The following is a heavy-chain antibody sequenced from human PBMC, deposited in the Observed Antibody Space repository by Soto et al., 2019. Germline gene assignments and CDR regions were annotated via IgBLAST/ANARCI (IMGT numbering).Heavy chain of an antibody. CDR2: ISWNSGSM. Sequence: EVQLVESGGGLVQPGRSLRLSCAASGFTFDDYAMHWVRQAPGKGLEWVSGISWNSGSMGYVDSVKGRFTISRDNAKNSLYLQMNTLRAEDTALYYCAKDKIAAAENGYFDLWGRGTLVTVSS. D-gene: IGHD6-13*01. J-gene: IGHJ2*01. V-gene: IGHV3-9*01. CDR1: GFTFDDYA. CDR3: AKDKIAAAENGYFDL.